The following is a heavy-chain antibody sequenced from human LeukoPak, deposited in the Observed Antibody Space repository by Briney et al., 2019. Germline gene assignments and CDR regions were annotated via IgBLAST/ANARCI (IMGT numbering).Heavy chain of an antibody. V-gene: IGHV3-11*04. J-gene: IGHJ4*02. CDR2: ISSSGSTI. CDR1: GFTFSSYA. Sequence: GGSLRLSCAASGFTFSSYAMSWVRQAPGKGLEWVSYISSSGSTIYYADSVKGRFTISRDNAKNSLYLQMNSLRAEDTAVYYCARDGKTGYCSTTSCYTNHYFDYWGQGTLVTVSS. CDR3: ARDGKTGYCSTTSCYTNHYFDY. D-gene: IGHD2-2*02.